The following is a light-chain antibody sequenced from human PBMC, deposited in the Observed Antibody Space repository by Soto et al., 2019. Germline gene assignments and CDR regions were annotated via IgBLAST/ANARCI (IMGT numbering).Light chain of an antibody. CDR3: QQRSNWPG. V-gene: IGKV3-11*01. CDR1: QSVSSY. CDR2: DAS. Sequence: EIVLTQSPATLSLSPGERATLSCRASQSVSSYLAWYQQKPGQAPRLLIYDASNRATGIPARFSGSGSWTDFTLTISSLEPEDFAVYYCQQRSNWPGFGQGTKVEIK. J-gene: IGKJ1*01.